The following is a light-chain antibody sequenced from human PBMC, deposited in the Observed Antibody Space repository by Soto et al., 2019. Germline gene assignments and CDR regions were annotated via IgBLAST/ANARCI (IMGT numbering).Light chain of an antibody. V-gene: IGLV2-14*01. CDR1: SSDVGGYNY. J-gene: IGLJ2*01. CDR2: EVS. Sequence: QSALTQPASVSGSPGQSITISCTGTSSDVGGYNYVSWYQQHPGKAPKLMIYEVSNRPSEVSNRFSGSKSGNTASLTISGLQAEDEGNYYCSSYTSDSTLVVFGGGTKVTVL. CDR3: SSYTSDSTLVV.